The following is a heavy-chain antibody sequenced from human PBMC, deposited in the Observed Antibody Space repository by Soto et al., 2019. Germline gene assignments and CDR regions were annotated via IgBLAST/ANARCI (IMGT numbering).Heavy chain of an antibody. V-gene: IGHV3-53*01. CDR1: GFTVSSNY. D-gene: IGHD6-25*01. CDR3: ARVSSGWPTYGMNV. Sequence: EVQLVESGGGLIQPGGSLRLSCAASGFTVSSNYMSWVRQAPGQGLEWVSVIYIGGTTYYADSVKSRFTISRDNSRNTVYLQMNSLRAESTAVYYCARVSSGWPTYGMNVSGQRTTITVSS. J-gene: IGHJ6*02. CDR2: IYIGGTT.